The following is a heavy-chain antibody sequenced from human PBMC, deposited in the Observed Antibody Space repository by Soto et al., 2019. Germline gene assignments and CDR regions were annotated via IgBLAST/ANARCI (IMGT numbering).Heavy chain of an antibody. CDR1: GGTFSSYT. CDR2: IIPILGIA. V-gene: IGHV1-69*02. D-gene: IGHD3-10*01. CDR3: ARGGKYYGSGSYPNWFDP. Sequence: QVQLVQSGAEVKKPGSSVKVSCKASGGTFSSYTISWVRQAPGQGLEWMGRIIPILGIANYAQKFQGRVTITADKSPSTAYMELSSLRSEDTAVYYCARGGKYYGSGSYPNWFDPWGQGTLVTVSS. J-gene: IGHJ5*02.